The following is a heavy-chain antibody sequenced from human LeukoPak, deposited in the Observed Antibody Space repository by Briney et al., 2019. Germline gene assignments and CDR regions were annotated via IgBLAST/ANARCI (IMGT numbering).Heavy chain of an antibody. CDR2: ISGSGITT. J-gene: IGHJ4*02. CDR1: GFTFSTYA. CDR3: AKDRRSSGHHFDY. V-gene: IGHV3-23*01. Sequence: PGGSLRLSCAASGFTFSTYAMSWVRQAPGKGLEWVSAISGSGITTYYADSVKGRFTISRDNSKNTLYLQMNSLRAEDTAVYYCAKDRRSSGHHFDYWGQGTLVTVSS. D-gene: IGHD3-22*01.